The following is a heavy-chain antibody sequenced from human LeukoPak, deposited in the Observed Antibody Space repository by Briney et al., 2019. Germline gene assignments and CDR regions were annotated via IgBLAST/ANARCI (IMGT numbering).Heavy chain of an antibody. J-gene: IGHJ2*01. D-gene: IGHD6-13*01. Sequence: ASVKVSCMASGYTFTGYYMHWVRQAPGQGLEWMGWINPNSGGTNYAQKFQGWVTMTRDTSISTAYMELSRLRSDDTAVYYCARYSSSRGHGFDLWGRGTLVTVSS. V-gene: IGHV1-2*04. CDR2: INPNSGGT. CDR3: ARYSSSRGHGFDL. CDR1: GYTFTGYY.